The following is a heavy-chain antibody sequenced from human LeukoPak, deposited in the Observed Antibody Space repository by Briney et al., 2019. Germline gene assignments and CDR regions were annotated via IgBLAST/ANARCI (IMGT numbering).Heavy chain of an antibody. CDR2: IDSTGST. D-gene: IGHD5-18*01. V-gene: IGHV3-66*01. Sequence: GGSLRLSCVASGILVSSNYMSWVRQAPGKGLEWVSFIDSTGSTYYADSVKGRFTISRDNSRNTLYLQMNSLRVEDTAVYYCARRERLGYSFGRGTLDIWGQGTMVTVSS. J-gene: IGHJ3*02. CDR1: GILVSSNY. CDR3: ARRERLGYSFGRGTLDI.